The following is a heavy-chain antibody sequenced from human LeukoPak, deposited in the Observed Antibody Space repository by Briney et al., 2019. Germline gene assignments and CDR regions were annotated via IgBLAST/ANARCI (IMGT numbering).Heavy chain of an antibody. Sequence: HPGGSLRLSCAASGFTFSSYAMSWLRQAPGKGLEWVSAISSSGRTTNSADSIKGRFTISRDNSKNTLYLQMNSLRAEDTAVYHCATQNYTVFWIGYFFSSWAQGPLVPVSS. J-gene: IGHJ5*02. D-gene: IGHD3-3*01. CDR1: GFTFSSYA. CDR3: ATQNYTVFWIGYFFSS. V-gene: IGHV3-23*01. CDR2: ISSSGRTT.